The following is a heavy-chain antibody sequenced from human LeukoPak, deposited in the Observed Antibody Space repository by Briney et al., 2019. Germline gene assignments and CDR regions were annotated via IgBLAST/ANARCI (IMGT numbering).Heavy chain of an antibody. CDR2: ISWNSGSI. CDR3: AKDIVPGSYYPGAFDI. V-gene: IGHV3-9*01. D-gene: IGHD1-26*01. Sequence: PGGSLRLSCAASRFTFDGYAMHWVRQAPGKGLEWVSRISWNSGSIGYADSVKGRFTISRDNAKNSLYLQMNSLRAEDTALYYCAKDIVPGSYYPGAFDIWGQGTMVTVSS. CDR1: RFTFDGYA. J-gene: IGHJ3*02.